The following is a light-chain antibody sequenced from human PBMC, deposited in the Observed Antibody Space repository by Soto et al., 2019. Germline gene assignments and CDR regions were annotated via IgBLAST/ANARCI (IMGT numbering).Light chain of an antibody. V-gene: IGKV4-1*01. Sequence: DIVMTQYPDSLAVSLGEGVTINCKSSQSVFYSSNNRNYLAWFQQKPGQPPKLLIYWASTRESGVPDRFSGSGSGTDFTLTISGLQAEDVAVYYCQQYYNTPLTCGGGTKVDNK. CDR2: WAS. J-gene: IGKJ4*01. CDR3: QQYYNTPLT. CDR1: QSVFYSSNNRNY.